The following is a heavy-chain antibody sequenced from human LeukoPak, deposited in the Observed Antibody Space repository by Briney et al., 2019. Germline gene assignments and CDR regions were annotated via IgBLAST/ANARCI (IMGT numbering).Heavy chain of an antibody. CDR1: GYSITRGSY. D-gene: IGHD4-23*01. CDR3: ATDSDVRRFFH. V-gene: IGHV4-38-2*02. J-gene: IGHJ4*02. CDR2: VSHSGST. Sequence: PSETLSLTCSVFGYSITRGSYWGWIRQPPGQGLEWIGTVSHSGSTYYNPSLKSRVNISVDTSNNQFSLKVNSVTAADTAMYYCATDSDVRRFFHWGQGTVVTVSS.